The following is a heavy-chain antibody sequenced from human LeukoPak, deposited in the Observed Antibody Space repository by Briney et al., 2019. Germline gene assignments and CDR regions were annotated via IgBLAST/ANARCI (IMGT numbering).Heavy chain of an antibody. Sequence: SQTLSLTCTVSGGSISSGAYYWSWIRQHPGKGLEWIGYIYHSGTTYYNPSLKSRVTISVDTSKNQFSLKLSSVTAADTAVYYCARESSNGHGDYEGKTLDYWGQGTLVTVSS. CDR3: ARESSNGHGDYEGKTLDY. CDR1: GGSISSGAYY. D-gene: IGHD4-17*01. V-gene: IGHV4-31*03. J-gene: IGHJ4*02. CDR2: IYHSGTT.